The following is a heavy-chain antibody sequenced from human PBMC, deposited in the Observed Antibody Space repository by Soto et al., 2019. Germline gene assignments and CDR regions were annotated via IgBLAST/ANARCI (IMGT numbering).Heavy chain of an antibody. CDR2: IYYSGST. CDR1: GGSISSYY. Sequence: SETLSLTCTVSGGSISSYYWSWIRQPPGKGLEWIGYIYYSGSTNYNPSLKSRVTISVDTSKNQFSLKLSSMTAADTAVYYCARTRYYMDVWGKGTTVTVSS. V-gene: IGHV4-59*01. CDR3: ARTRYYMDV. J-gene: IGHJ6*03.